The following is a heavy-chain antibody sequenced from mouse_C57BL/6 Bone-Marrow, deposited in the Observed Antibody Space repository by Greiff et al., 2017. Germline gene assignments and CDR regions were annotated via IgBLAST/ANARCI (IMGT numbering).Heavy chain of an antibody. D-gene: IGHD2-5*01. CDR3: TTKDIWSNYYY. V-gene: IGHV14-4*01. Sequence: EVQLQQSGAELVRPGASVKLSCTASGFNIKDDYMHWVKQRPEQGLEWIGWIDPENGDTEYASKFQGKATITADTSSNTAYLQLSSLTSEDTAVYYCTTKDIWSNYYYWGQGTTLTVSA. J-gene: IGHJ2*01. CDR2: IDPENGDT. CDR1: GFNIKDDY.